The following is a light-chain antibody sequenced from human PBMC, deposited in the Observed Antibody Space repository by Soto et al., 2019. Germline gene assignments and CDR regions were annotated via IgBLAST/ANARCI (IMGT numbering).Light chain of an antibody. CDR3: QDYNSWT. Sequence: DIPMTQSPSTLSASVGDRVTITCRASQSISTWLSWYQQKPGKAPKVLIYKASNLQSGVSSRLSGSGSGTEFTLTNSSLQPDDFATYYWQDYNSWTFGQGTKVEI. J-gene: IGKJ1*01. V-gene: IGKV1-5*03. CDR2: KAS. CDR1: QSISTW.